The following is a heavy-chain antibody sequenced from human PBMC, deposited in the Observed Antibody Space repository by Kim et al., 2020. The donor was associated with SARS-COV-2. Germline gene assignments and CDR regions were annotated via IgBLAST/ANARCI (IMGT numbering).Heavy chain of an antibody. J-gene: IGHJ6*02. Sequence: ASVKVSCKASGYTFTDYFMHWVRQAPGQGPEYMGWIHPKSGGTNYVLKFQGRVTMTRDTSISTAYMELSRLRSDDTAVYYCARGDVSHYYDTHGPDVWGQ. CDR3: ARGDVSHYYDTHGPDV. CDR2: IHPKSGGT. V-gene: IGHV1-2*02. D-gene: IGHD3-22*01. CDR1: GYTFTDYF.